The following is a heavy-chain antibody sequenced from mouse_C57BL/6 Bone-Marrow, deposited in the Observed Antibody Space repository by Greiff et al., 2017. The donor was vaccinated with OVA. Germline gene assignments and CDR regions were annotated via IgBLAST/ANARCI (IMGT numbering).Heavy chain of an antibody. CDR3: ARSYYSISYWFAY. CDR2: IWWGDAK. D-gene: IGHD2-5*01. Sequence: QVQLKESGPGILQPSQTLSLTCSFSGFSLSTFGMGVGWIRQPSGKGLEWLAHIWWGDAKYYNPALKSRLSISKDTSKNQVFLKIANVDTADTATYYCARSYYSISYWFAYWGQGTLVTVSA. CDR1: GFSLSTFGMG. V-gene: IGHV8-8*01. J-gene: IGHJ3*01.